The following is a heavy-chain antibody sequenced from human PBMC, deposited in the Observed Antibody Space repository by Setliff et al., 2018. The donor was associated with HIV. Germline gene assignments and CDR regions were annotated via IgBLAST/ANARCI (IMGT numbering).Heavy chain of an antibody. CDR1: GGSISSHY. J-gene: IGHJ4*02. D-gene: IGHD3-10*01. Sequence: PSETLSLTCTVSGGSISSHYWSWIRQPPGKGLEWLGHIYSSGSTNYNPSLKSRVTISVDTSKNQFSLKLYSVTAVDTAVYYCARAYFGSGIYYWGQGTLVTVSS. CDR3: ARAYFGSGIYY. V-gene: IGHV4-4*09. CDR2: IYSSGST.